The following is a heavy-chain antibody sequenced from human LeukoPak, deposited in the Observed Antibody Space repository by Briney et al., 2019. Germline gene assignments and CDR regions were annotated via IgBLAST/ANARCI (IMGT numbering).Heavy chain of an antibody. V-gene: IGHV4-30-4*08. D-gene: IGHD2-2*01. CDR2: INHSGST. J-gene: IGHJ5*02. Sequence: ASQTLSLTCTVSGGSISSGGYYWSWIRQPPGKGLEWIGEINHSGSTNYNPSLKSRVTISVDTSKNQFSLKLSSVTAADTAVYYCARHSIVVVPAAMRWFDPWGQGTLVTVSS. CDR1: GGSISSGGYY. CDR3: ARHSIVVVPAAMRWFDP.